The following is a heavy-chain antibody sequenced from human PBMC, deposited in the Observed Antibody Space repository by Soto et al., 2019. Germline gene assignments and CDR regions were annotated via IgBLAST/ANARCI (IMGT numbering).Heavy chain of an antibody. V-gene: IGHV3-30-3*01. CDR3: ARADLSGYLHSGFDY. D-gene: IGHD3-22*01. CDR2: ISYDGSNK. J-gene: IGHJ4*02. Sequence: PGGSLRLSCASSGFTFSSYAMHLVRQAPGKGLEWVAVISYDGSNKYYADSVKGRFTISRDNSKNTLYLQMNSLRAEDTAVYYYARADLSGYLHSGFDYWGQGTLVTVSS. CDR1: GFTFSSYA.